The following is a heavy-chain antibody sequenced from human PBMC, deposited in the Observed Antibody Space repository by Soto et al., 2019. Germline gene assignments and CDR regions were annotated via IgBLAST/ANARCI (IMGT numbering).Heavy chain of an antibody. V-gene: IGHV4-39*01. Sequence: SETLSLTCTVSGGSISSSSYYWGWIRQPPGKGLEWIGSIYYSGSTYYNPSLKSRVTISVDTSKNLFSLKLSSVTAADTAVYYCASQSVVAALYYYYGMDVWGQGTTVTVSS. CDR2: IYYSGST. J-gene: IGHJ6*02. D-gene: IGHD2-15*01. CDR1: GGSISSSSYY. CDR3: ASQSVVAALYYYYGMDV.